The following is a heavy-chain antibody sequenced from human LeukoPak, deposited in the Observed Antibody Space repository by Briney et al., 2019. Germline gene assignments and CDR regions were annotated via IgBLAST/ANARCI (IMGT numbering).Heavy chain of an antibody. J-gene: IGHJ4*02. Sequence: GGSLRLSCTASGFTFGDYAMSWARQAPGKGLEWVAVISYDGSNKYYADSVKGRFTISRDNSKNTLYLQMNSLRAEDTAVYYCAKDKSKWGRERYYYFDYWGQGTLVTVSS. CDR3: AKDKSKWGRERYYYFDY. CDR2: ISYDGSNK. V-gene: IGHV3-30*04. CDR1: GFTFGDYA. D-gene: IGHD7-27*01.